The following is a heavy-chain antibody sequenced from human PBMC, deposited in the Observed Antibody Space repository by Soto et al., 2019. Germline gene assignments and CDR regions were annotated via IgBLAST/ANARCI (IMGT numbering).Heavy chain of an antibody. V-gene: IGHV3-23*01. CDR2: ISGSGSNK. CDR1: GFTFSSYA. J-gene: IGHJ4*02. CDR3: ARADYYGSGSNNPFDY. D-gene: IGHD3-10*01. Sequence: GGSPRLSCAASGFTFSSYAMSWVRQAPGKGLEWVSVISGSGSNKYYADSVKGRFTISRDNSKNTLYLQVNSLRAEDTAVYYCARADYYGSGSNNPFDYWGQGTLVTVSS.